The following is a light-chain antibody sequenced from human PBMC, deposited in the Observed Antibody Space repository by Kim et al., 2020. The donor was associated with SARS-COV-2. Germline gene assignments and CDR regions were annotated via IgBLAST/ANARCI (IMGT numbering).Light chain of an antibody. V-gene: IGKV3-20*01. CDR2: GAS. CDR1: QSVSSSY. Sequence: EIVLTQSPGTLSLSPGERATLSCRASQSVSSSYLAWYQQKPGQAPRLLIYGASSGATGIPDRFSGSGSGTDFTLTISRLEPEDFAVYYCQQYPETFGQGTKVDIK. J-gene: IGKJ1*01. CDR3: QQYPET.